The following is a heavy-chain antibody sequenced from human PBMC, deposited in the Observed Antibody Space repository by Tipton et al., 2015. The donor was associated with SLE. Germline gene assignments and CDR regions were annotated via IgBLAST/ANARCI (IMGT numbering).Heavy chain of an antibody. CDR2: IYHDGAT. CDR1: GDSLSSSY. J-gene: IGHJ6*03. D-gene: IGHD3-10*01. Sequence: TLSLTCNVSGDSLSSSYWSWIRQPPGKGLEWVGFIYHDGATKYNPSLKNRLSMSIDTARNQFSLKLTSVTAADSAVYYCTRGHFNSGTFPYYNYYYYMDVWGKGTAVTVSS. CDR3: TRGHFNSGTFPYYNYYYYMDV. V-gene: IGHV4-59*01.